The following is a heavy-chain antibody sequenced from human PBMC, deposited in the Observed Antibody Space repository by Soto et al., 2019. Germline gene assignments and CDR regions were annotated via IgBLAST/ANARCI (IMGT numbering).Heavy chain of an antibody. V-gene: IGHV1-58*01. D-gene: IGHD4-17*01. Sequence: QMQLVQSGPEVKKPGTSVKVSCKASGFNFTSSAVQWVRQPRGQRLGLIGWIVVGSGNTNYAQKFQERVTITRDMSTSTAYMELSSLRSEDTAVYYCAAALHDYGDYVGFYFDYWGQGTLVTVSS. CDR1: GFNFTSSA. CDR2: IVVGSGNT. J-gene: IGHJ4*02. CDR3: AAALHDYGDYVGFYFDY.